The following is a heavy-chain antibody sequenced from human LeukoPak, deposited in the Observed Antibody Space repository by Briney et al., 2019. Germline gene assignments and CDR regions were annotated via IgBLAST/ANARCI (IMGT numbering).Heavy chain of an antibody. V-gene: IGHV3-53*01. CDR3: ARDSDSGYGPFAS. CDR2: IHSGGTA. CDR1: GFTVSNNY. Sequence: GGSLRLSCAASGFTVSNNYMSWVRQAPGKGLEWVSVIHSGGTANYADSVQGRFTISRDNSKTTVYLHMNSLRAEDTAVYYCARDSDSGYGPFASWGQGTLVTVSS. J-gene: IGHJ4*02. D-gene: IGHD5-12*01.